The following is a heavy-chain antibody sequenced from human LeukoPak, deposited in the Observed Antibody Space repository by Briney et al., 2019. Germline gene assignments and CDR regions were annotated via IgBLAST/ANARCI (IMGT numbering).Heavy chain of an antibody. D-gene: IGHD5-24*01. CDR3: ARAGDGYSAYNWFDP. J-gene: IGHJ5*02. Sequence: ASVKVSCKASGYTFTSFDINWVRQATGQGLEWMGWVNPNSGNTGFAQKFQGRVSMTRSTSISTAYMELSSLRSEDTAVYYCARAGDGYSAYNWFDPWGQGTLVTVSS. V-gene: IGHV1-8*01. CDR2: VNPNSGNT. CDR1: GYTFTSFD.